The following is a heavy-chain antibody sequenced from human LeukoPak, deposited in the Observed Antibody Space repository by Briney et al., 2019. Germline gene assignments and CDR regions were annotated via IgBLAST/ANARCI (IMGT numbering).Heavy chain of an antibody. CDR2: ISGSGGST. Sequence: PGGSLRLSCAASGFTFSSYAMSWVRQAPGKGLEWVSAISGSGGSTYYADSVKGRFTISRDNSKNTLYLQMNSLRAEDTAVYYCAKEYREDIVVVVAALFDYWGQGTLVTVSS. V-gene: IGHV3-23*01. J-gene: IGHJ4*02. CDR3: AKEYREDIVVVVAALFDY. D-gene: IGHD2-15*01. CDR1: GFTFSSYA.